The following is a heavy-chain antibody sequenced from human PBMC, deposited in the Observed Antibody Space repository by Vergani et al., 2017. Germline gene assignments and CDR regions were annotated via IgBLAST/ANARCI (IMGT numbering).Heavy chain of an antibody. CDR1: GFTFSTYA. CDR3: VREGSYCGSTTCRNPTYFYYYHMDV. CDR2: IYYDGNKK. D-gene: IGHD2-21*01. V-gene: IGHV3-33*01. J-gene: IGHJ6*03. Sequence: QVQLVESGGGVVQPGRSLRLSCTSSGFTFSTYAMYWVRQALGMGLEWVAIIYYDGNKKYYADSVKGRFTISRDNSRNTLDLLMSSLRAEDTAIYYCVREGSYCGSTTCRNPTYFYYYHMDVWGEGTTVTVSS.